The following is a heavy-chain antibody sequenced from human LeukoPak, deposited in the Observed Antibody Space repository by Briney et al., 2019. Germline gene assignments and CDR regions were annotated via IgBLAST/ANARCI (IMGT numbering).Heavy chain of an antibody. D-gene: IGHD3-16*01. J-gene: IGHJ4*02. CDR1: GGSISSRSFY. V-gene: IGHV4-39*01. CDR2: VYYSGSI. Sequence: SETLSLTCTVSGGSISSRSFYWGWIRQPPGKGLEWIGSVYYSGSIYYTPSLESRVTLSADTSKNQFSLRLSSVTAADTAVYYCARHLPHDSIWGSYHYYFDYWGQGALVTVSS. CDR3: ARHLPHDSIWGSYHYYFDY.